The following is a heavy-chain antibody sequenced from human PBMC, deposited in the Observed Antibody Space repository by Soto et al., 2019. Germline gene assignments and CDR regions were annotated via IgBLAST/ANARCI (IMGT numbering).Heavy chain of an antibody. Sequence: EVQLLESGGGLAQPGGSLTLSCAASGFTFSSYAITWVRQAPGKGLEWVSAISGSGGSTHYADSVKGRFTVSRDNSKNTLYLQMNSLRAEDTAVYYCAKVGGEQLGHYYYYGMDVWGQGTTVTVSS. D-gene: IGHD6-6*01. CDR3: AKVGGEQLGHYYYYGMDV. CDR1: GFTFSSYA. J-gene: IGHJ6*02. V-gene: IGHV3-23*01. CDR2: ISGSGGST.